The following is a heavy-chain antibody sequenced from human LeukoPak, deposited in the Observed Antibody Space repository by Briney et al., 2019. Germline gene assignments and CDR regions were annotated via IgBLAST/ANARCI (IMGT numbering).Heavy chain of an antibody. Sequence: GGSLRLSYAASGFTFSSYAMSWVRQAPGKGLEWVSAISGSGGSTYYADSVKGRFTISRDNSKNTLYLQMNSLRAEDTAVYYCAKDRGSGYQIDYWGQGTLVTVSS. J-gene: IGHJ4*02. D-gene: IGHD6-19*01. CDR2: ISGSGGST. CDR3: AKDRGSGYQIDY. V-gene: IGHV3-23*01. CDR1: GFTFSSYA.